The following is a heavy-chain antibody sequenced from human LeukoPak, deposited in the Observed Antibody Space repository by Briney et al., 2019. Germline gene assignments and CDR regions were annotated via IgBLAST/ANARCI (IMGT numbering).Heavy chain of an antibody. CDR2: ISSTGEST. V-gene: IGHV3-23*01. J-gene: IGHJ4*02. Sequence: PGGSLRLSCAASGFTFSRYAMNWVRRAPGKRPEWVSAISSTGESTFYADSVKGRFTISRDNSKNTLYLQMNSLRAEDTAVYYCAKHGGPYYFDYWGQGTLVTVSS. CDR3: AKHGGPYYFDY. CDR1: GFTFSRYA. D-gene: IGHD2-15*01.